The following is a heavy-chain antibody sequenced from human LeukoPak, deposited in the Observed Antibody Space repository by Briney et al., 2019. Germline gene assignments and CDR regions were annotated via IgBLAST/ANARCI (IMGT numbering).Heavy chain of an antibody. J-gene: IGHJ5*02. CDR3: ARDYKDQHDYGDYGGVDP. CDR1: GFTFSSYS. CDR2: ISSSSSYI. V-gene: IGHV3-21*01. D-gene: IGHD4-17*01. Sequence: PGGSLRLSCAASGFTFSSYSMNWVRQAPGKGLEWVSSISSSSSYIYYADSVKGRFTISRDNAKNSLYLQMNSLRAEDTAVYYCARDYKDQHDYGDYGGVDPWGQGTLVTVSS.